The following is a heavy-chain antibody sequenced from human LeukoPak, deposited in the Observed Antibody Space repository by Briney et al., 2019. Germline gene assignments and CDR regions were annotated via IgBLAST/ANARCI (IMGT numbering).Heavy chain of an antibody. CDR3: ASEGSYNWNTVDY. CDR1: GFTFSDYY. J-gene: IGHJ4*02. CDR2: ISSSGSTI. V-gene: IGHV3-11*01. Sequence: PGGSLRLSCAASGFTFSDYYMSWIRQAPGKGLEWVSYISSSGSTIYYADSVKGRFTISRDNAKNSLYLQMNGLRAEDTAVYYCASEGSYNWNTVDYWGQGTLVTVSS. D-gene: IGHD1/OR15-1a*01.